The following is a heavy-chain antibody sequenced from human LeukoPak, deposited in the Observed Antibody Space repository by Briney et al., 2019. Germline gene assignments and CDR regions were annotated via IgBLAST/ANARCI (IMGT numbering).Heavy chain of an antibody. J-gene: IGHJ3*02. V-gene: IGHV1-18*01. CDR3: ARGGNTMIVVVIGEKGFDI. CDR1: GYTFTSYG. CDR2: ISAYNGNT. Sequence: ASVKVSCKASGYTFTSYGISWVRQAPGQGLEWMGWISAYNGNTNYAQKLQGRVTMTTDTSTSTAYMELRSLRSDDTAVYYCARGGNTMIVVVIGEKGFDIWGEGTMVTVSS. D-gene: IGHD3-22*01.